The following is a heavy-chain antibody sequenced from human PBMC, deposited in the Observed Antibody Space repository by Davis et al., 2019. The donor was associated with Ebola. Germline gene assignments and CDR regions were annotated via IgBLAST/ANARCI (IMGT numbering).Heavy chain of an antibody. CDR2: INPNSGNT. CDR3: ARDSSGVVGANDFDY. V-gene: IGHV1-8*02. D-gene: IGHD1-26*01. CDR1: GYTFTSYY. J-gene: IGHJ4*02. Sequence: ASVKVSCKASGYTFTSYYMHWVRQAPGQGLEWVGWINPNSGNTGYARKFQGRVTMTRNTSINTAYMELSSLRSEDTAVYFCARDSSGVVGANDFDYWGQGTLVTVSS.